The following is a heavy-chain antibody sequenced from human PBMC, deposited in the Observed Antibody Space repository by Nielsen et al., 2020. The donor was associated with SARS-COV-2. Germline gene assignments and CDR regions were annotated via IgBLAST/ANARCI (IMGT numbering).Heavy chain of an antibody. D-gene: IGHD2-2*01. CDR1: GFTFSSYA. CDR3: AKVTRYCSSTSCYPLGMDV. Sequence: GESLKISCAPSGFTFSSYAMSWVRQAPGKGLEWVSAISGSGGSTYYADSVKGRFTISRDNSKNTLYLQMNSLRAEDTAVYYCAKVTRYCSSTSCYPLGMDVWGQGTTVTVSS. J-gene: IGHJ6*02. CDR2: ISGSGGST. V-gene: IGHV3-23*01.